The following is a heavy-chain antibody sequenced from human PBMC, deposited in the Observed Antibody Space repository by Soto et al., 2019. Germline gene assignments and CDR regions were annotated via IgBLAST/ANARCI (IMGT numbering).Heavy chain of an antibody. CDR3: ARDTGTYPYYFDS. Sequence: SSETLSLTCTVSGGSISSGQNFWNWIRQSPGKGLKWIGYIHHSGSTYYNPSLKSRLTISVDTSQNQISLRLNSVTAADTAVYYCARDTGTYPYYFDSWGQGTLVTVSS. CDR2: IHHSGST. CDR1: GGSISSGQNF. D-gene: IGHD1-26*01. V-gene: IGHV4-30-4*01. J-gene: IGHJ4*02.